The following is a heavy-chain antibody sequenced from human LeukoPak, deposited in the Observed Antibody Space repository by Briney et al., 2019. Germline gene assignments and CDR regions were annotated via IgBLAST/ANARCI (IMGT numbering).Heavy chain of an antibody. CDR1: GFTFEDYT. J-gene: IGHJ4*02. CDR2: INWNGGST. V-gene: IGHV3-20*04. CDR3: ARGGTAAIGLNVFDY. Sequence: GGSLRLSCAASGFTFEDYTMSWVRQAPGKGLEWVSGINWNGGSTGYADSVEGRFTISRDNAKNSLYLQMNSLRAEDTAVYYCARGGTAAIGLNVFDYWGQGILVTVSS. D-gene: IGHD2-2*01.